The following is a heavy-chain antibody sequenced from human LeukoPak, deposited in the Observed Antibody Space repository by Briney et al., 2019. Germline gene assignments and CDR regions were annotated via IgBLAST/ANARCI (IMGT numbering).Heavy chain of an antibody. Sequence: SETLSLTCAVHGGSFSGPFWTRIRQTPEKGLQWIGEINHSETTSYNPSLKSRVSISADVSKNQFSLKLNSVTAADTALYYCARGTDGMATVFDYWGQGTLVTVSS. J-gene: IGHJ4*02. CDR1: GGSFSGPF. D-gene: IGHD5-24*01. CDR2: INHSETT. CDR3: ARGTDGMATVFDY. V-gene: IGHV4-34*01.